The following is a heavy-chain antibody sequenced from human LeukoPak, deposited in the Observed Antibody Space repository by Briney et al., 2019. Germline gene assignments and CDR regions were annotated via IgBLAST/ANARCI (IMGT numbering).Heavy chain of an antibody. J-gene: IGHJ4*02. D-gene: IGHD6-13*01. CDR3: AKTPGGAAGNRVFDH. CDR1: GFTFSSHA. V-gene: IGHV3-23*01. CDR2: SASGDGI. Sequence: GGSLRFSCAASGFTFSSHAMSWVRQAPGKGLEWVSASASGDGIYYTDSVKGRFTMSRDNSKDTLYLQMNSLRADDTAVYYCAKTPGGAAGNRVFDHWGQGALVTVSS.